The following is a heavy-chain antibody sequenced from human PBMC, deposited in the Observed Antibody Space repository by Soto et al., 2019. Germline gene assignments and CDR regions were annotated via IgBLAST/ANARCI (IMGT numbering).Heavy chain of an antibody. D-gene: IGHD3-3*01. CDR2: IYYSGST. Sequence: PSETLSLTCTVSGGSISSSSYYWGWIRQPPGKGLEWIGSIYYSGSTYYNPSLKSRVTISVDTSKNQFSLKLSSVTAADTAVYYCASITIFGVVINYYYYGMDVWGQGTTVT. CDR1: GGSISSSSYY. J-gene: IGHJ6*02. V-gene: IGHV4-39*01. CDR3: ASITIFGVVINYYYYGMDV.